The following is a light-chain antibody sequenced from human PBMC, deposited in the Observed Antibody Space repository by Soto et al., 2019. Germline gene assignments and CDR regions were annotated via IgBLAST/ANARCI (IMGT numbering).Light chain of an antibody. V-gene: IGKV1-13*02. CDR2: EPS. CDR1: QGIRSS. CDR3: QQFNSYPWT. J-gene: IGKJ1*01. Sequence: AIQLTQSPSSLSASVGDRVTITCRASQGIRSSLAWFQQKAGNPPKVLIYEPSVLETGVSSRFSGSGSGTDFTLSISSLQPEDFATYYCQQFNSYPWTFGQGTTVEVK.